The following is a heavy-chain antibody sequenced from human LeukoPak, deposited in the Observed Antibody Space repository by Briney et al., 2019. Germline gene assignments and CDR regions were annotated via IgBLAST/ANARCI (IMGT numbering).Heavy chain of an antibody. CDR1: GFTFSNYD. D-gene: IGHD1-26*01. Sequence: GRSLRLSCAASGFTFSNYDMHWVRQAPGKGLEWVAVISSDGSRKYYPDSVKGRFTISRDNSKNTLYLQMNSLRAEDTAVYYCARDFTSGSIGVDAFDIWGQGTMVTVSS. CDR2: ISSDGSRK. CDR3: ARDFTSGSIGVDAFDI. J-gene: IGHJ3*02. V-gene: IGHV3-30*03.